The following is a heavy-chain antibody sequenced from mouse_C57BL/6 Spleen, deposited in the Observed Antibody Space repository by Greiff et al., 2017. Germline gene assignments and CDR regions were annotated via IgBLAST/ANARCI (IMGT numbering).Heavy chain of an antibody. V-gene: IGHV10-1*01. CDR1: GFSFNTYA. D-gene: IGHD1-1*01. CDR3: VRPNYYGEEGYFDV. CDR2: IRSKSNNYAT. Sequence: EVQVVESGGGLVQPKGSLKLSCAASGFSFNTYAMNWVRQAPGKGLEWVARIRSKSNNYATYYADSVKDRFTISRDDSESMLYLQMNNLKTEDTAMYYCVRPNYYGEEGYFDVWGTGTTVTVSS. J-gene: IGHJ1*03.